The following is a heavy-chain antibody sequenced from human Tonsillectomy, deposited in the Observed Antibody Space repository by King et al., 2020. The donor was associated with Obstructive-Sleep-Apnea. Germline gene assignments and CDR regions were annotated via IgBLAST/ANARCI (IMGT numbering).Heavy chain of an antibody. Sequence: VQLVESGGGLVKPGGSLRLSCAASGFTFSNAWMSWVRQAPGKGLEWVGRIKSKTDGGTTDYAAPVKGRFTISRDDSKNTLYLQMNSLKTEDTAVYYGTTDLASPYDYVWGSYRYPIDYWGQGTLVTVSS. CDR3: TTDLASPYDYVWGSYRYPIDY. CDR2: IKSKTDGGTT. J-gene: IGHJ4*02. CDR1: GFTFSNAW. D-gene: IGHD3-16*02. V-gene: IGHV3-15*01.